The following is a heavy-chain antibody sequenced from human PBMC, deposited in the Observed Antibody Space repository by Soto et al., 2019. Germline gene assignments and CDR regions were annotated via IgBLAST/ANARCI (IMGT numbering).Heavy chain of an antibody. J-gene: IGHJ6*02. V-gene: IGHV5-51*01. Sequence: PGESLKISCKASGYSFTGYWIGWVRQMPGKGLEWMGIIYPGDSDTRYGPSLQGQVTISVDKSTTTAYLQWRSLKASDTAMYYCARLRGDYYGSGEVAIVWHGMDVWGQGTTVTVSS. CDR3: ARLRGDYYGSGEVAIVWHGMDV. D-gene: IGHD3-10*01. CDR2: IYPGDSDT. CDR1: GYSFTGYW.